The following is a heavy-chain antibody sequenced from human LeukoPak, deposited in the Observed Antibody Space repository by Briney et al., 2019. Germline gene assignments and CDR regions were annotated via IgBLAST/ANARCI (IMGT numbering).Heavy chain of an antibody. Sequence: ASVKVSCKASGYTFTGYYMHWVRQAPGQGLEWMGWINPNSGGTNYAQKFQGRVTMTRDTSISTAYMELSRLRSDDTAVYYCARDRYCSSTSCYAGSWFDPWGQGTLVTVSS. J-gene: IGHJ5*02. D-gene: IGHD2-2*01. CDR3: ARDRYCSSTSCYAGSWFDP. V-gene: IGHV1-2*02. CDR1: GYTFTGYY. CDR2: INPNSGGT.